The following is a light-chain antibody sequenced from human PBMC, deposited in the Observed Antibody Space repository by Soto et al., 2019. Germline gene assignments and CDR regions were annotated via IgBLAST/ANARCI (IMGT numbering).Light chain of an antibody. CDR2: EVT. CDR1: SSDVGSYAF. V-gene: IGLV2-14*01. CDR3: SSFTTTNTWV. J-gene: IGLJ3*02. Sequence: QSALTQPTSVSGSPGQSITISCTGTSSDVGSYAFVSWFQQHPGKAPKLMIYEVTNRPSGVSYRFSGSKSGNTASLTISGLQAEDEAYYYCSSFTTTNTWVFGGGTKLTVL.